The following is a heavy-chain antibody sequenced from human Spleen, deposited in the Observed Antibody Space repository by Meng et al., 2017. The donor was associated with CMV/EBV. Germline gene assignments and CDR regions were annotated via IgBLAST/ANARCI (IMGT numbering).Heavy chain of an antibody. CDR2: ISGSGYST. D-gene: IGHD5-12*01. CDR3: AKDLELDVVATIPGKEDY. J-gene: IGHJ4*02. V-gene: IGHV3-23*01. Sequence: GGSLCLSCAASGLTFSNYAMSWVRQAPGKGLEWVSAISGSGYSTYYADSVKGRFTISRDNSKYTLFLQMPRLRAEDTAVYYCAKDLELDVVATIPGKEDYWGQGTLVPSPQ. CDR1: GLTFSNYA.